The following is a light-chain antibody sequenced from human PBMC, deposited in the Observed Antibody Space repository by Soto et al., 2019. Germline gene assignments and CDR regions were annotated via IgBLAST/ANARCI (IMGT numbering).Light chain of an antibody. J-gene: IGKJ5*01. Sequence: ETVLTQSPGTLSLSPGERATLSCRASQSVGSYLAWYQQKPGQAPRLLIYDASNRATGIPARFSGSGSGTDFTLPISRLEPEDFAVYYCQQRSDWPPITVGQGTRLEIK. V-gene: IGKV3-11*01. CDR2: DAS. CDR1: QSVGSY. CDR3: QQRSDWPPIT.